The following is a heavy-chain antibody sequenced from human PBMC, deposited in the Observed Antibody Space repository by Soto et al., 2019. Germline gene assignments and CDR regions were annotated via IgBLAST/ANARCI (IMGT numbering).Heavy chain of an antibody. Sequence: PGGSLRLSCAASGFTFNTYGMHWVRQATGKGLEWVAVISYDGSNKYYADSVKGRFTISRDNSKNTLYLQMNSLRAEDTAEYYCAKDSSNRRGYSYGYYYSYYGMDVWGQGTTVTVSS. CDR2: ISYDGSNK. D-gene: IGHD5-18*01. CDR3: AKDSSNRRGYSYGYYYSYYGMDV. V-gene: IGHV3-30*18. CDR1: GFTFNTYG. J-gene: IGHJ6*02.